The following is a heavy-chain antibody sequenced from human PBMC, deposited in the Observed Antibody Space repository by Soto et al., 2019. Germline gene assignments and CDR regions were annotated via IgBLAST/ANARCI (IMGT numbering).Heavy chain of an antibody. CDR2: ISYDGSNK. CDR3: AKDGCGGDCFRVGY. CDR1: GFTFSSYG. D-gene: IGHD2-21*02. J-gene: IGHJ4*02. V-gene: IGHV3-30*18. Sequence: QVQLVESGGGVVQPGRSLRLSCAASGFTFSSYGMHWVRQAPGKGLEWVAVISYDGSNKYYADSVKGRFTISRDNSKNTLYLQMNSLRAEVTAVYYCAKDGCGGDCFRVGYWGQGTLVTVSS.